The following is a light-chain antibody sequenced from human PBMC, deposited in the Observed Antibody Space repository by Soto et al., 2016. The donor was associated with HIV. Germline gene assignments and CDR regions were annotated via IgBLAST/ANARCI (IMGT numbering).Light chain of an antibody. CDR3: QAWDISTVV. Sequence: SYELTQPPSVSVSPGQTASITCSGDTLPKQYACWYRQKPGQSPVLVIYQDTKRPSGIPERFSGSNSGNTATLTISGTQAMDEADYYCQAWDISTVVFGGGTKLTVL. J-gene: IGLJ2*01. V-gene: IGLV3-1*01. CDR2: QDT. CDR1: TLPKQY.